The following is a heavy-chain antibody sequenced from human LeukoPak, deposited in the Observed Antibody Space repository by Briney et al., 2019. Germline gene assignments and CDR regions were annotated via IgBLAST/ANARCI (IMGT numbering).Heavy chain of an antibody. CDR2: INPNSGGT. CDR3: AREKMEVGYYGLDV. J-gene: IGHJ6*02. Sequence: ASLKVSCKASGYTFTGYYMHWVRQAPGQGLEWMGWINPNSGGTNYAQKFQGRVTMTRDTSNSTAYMELSSLRSDDTAVYYCAREKMEVGYYGLDVWGQGTTVTVSS. CDR1: GYTFTGYY. D-gene: IGHD1-1*01. V-gene: IGHV1-2*02.